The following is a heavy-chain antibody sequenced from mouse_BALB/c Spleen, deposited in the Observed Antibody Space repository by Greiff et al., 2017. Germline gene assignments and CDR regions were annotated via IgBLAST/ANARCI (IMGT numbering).Heavy chain of an antibody. J-gene: IGHJ4*01. Sequence: EVMLVESGPGLVKPSQSLSLTCTVTGYSITSDYAWNWIRQFPGNKLEWMGYISYSGSTSYNPSLKSRISITRDTSKNQFFLQLNSVTTEDTATYYCAFSYRSYAMDYWGQGTSVTVSS. CDR2: ISYSGST. V-gene: IGHV3-2*02. D-gene: IGHD2-14*01. CDR1: GYSITSDYA. CDR3: AFSYRSYAMDY.